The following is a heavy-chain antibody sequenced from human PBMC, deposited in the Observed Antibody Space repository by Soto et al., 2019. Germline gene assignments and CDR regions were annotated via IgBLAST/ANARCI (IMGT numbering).Heavy chain of an antibody. J-gene: IGHJ4*02. CDR2: MYYSGST. Sequence: QVQLQESGPGLVKPSETLSLTCTVSGGSISSYYWSWIRQPPGKGLEWIGYMYYSGSTNYNPSLKSRVTISVDTSKNQFSLKLSSVTAADTAVYYCARQSGYSSGWYPEWGQGTLVTVSS. D-gene: IGHD6-19*01. CDR1: GGSISSYY. V-gene: IGHV4-59*08. CDR3: ARQSGYSSGWYPE.